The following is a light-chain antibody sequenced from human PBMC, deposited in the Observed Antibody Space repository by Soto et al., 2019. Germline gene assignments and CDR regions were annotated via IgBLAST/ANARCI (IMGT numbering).Light chain of an antibody. CDR2: DNN. CDR3: QSYDSSLSSWV. J-gene: IGLJ3*02. V-gene: IGLV1-40*01. CDR1: SSNIGAGYD. Sequence: QSVLTQPPSVSGAPGQRVTISCTGSSSNIGAGYDVHWYQQLPGTAPKLLSYDNNNRPSGVPDRFSGSKSGTSASLAITGLQAEDEADYYCQSYDSSLSSWVFGGGTKLTVL.